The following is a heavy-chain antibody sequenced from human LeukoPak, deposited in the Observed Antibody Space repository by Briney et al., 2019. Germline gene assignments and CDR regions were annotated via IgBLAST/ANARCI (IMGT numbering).Heavy chain of an antibody. J-gene: IGHJ4*02. CDR3: ARELAAGVSPSFDY. V-gene: IGHV3-23*01. D-gene: IGHD6-13*01. CDR1: GFTFSTYA. Sequence: GGSLRLSCAASGFTFSTYAMTWVRQAPGEGLEWVSALSASGGSTYYADPVKGRFTISRDNSKNTLDLQMSSLRAEDTAVYYCARELAAGVSPSFDYWGQGTLVTVSS. CDR2: LSASGGST.